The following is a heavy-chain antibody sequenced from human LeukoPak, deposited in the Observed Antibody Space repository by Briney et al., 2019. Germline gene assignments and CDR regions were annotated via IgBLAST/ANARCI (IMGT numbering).Heavy chain of an antibody. CDR3: AVAGDQSYTSSWYYYYDMDV. CDR1: GGSISSGDYF. V-gene: IGHV4-30-4*01. CDR2: IYYSGST. J-gene: IGHJ6*02. D-gene: IGHD6-13*01. Sequence: SQTLSLTCTVSGGSISSGDYFWTWIRQTPGKGLEWIGNIYYSGSTYYNPSLKSRVTFSLDTSKSQFSLKLNSVTAADTAVYYCAVAGDQSYTSSWYYYYDMDVWGQGTTVTVSS.